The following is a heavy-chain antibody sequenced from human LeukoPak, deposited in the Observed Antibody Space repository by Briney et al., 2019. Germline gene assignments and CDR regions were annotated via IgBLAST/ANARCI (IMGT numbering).Heavy chain of an antibody. CDR3: ARVDTAMVIDY. CDR2: IIPILGIA. Sequence: SVKVSCKASGGTFSSYAISWVRQAPGQGLEWMGRIIPILGIANYAQKFQGRVTITADKSTSTAYMKLSSLRSEDTAVYYCARVDTAMVIDYWGQGTLVTVSS. CDR1: GGTFSSYA. V-gene: IGHV1-69*04. J-gene: IGHJ4*02. D-gene: IGHD5-18*01.